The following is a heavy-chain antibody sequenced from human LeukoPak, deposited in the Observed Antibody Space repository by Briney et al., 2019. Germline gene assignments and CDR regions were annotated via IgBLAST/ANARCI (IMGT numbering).Heavy chain of an antibody. CDR3: ARFRVVNGPDAFDI. V-gene: IGHV4-31*03. CDR1: GGSISSGGYY. J-gene: IGHJ3*02. CDR2: IYYSGST. Sequence: SETLPLTCTVSGGSISSGGYYWSWIRQHPGKGLEWIGYIYYSGSTYYNPSLKSRVTISVDTSKNQFSLKLSSVTAADTAVYYCARFRVVNGPDAFDIWGQGTMVTVSS. D-gene: IGHD2-21*01.